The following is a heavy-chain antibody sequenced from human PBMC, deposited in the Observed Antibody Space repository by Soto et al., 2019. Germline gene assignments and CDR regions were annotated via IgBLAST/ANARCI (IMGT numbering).Heavy chain of an antibody. CDR2: IYYSGSN. J-gene: IGHJ4*02. Sequence: QVQLQESGPGLVKPSQTLSLTCTVSGGSISSGGYYWSWIRQHPGKGLEWIGYIYYSGSNYSDPADKSRVTIRVDSSKTQSVLKLSSVTGADAAVYYWAGEPSIWGQGALVTVSS. CDR1: GGSISSGGYY. V-gene: IGHV4-31*03. CDR3: AGEPSI.